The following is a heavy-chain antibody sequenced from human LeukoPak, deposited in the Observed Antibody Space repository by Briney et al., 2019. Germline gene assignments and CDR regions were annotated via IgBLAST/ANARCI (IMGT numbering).Heavy chain of an antibody. V-gene: IGHV4-59*01. J-gene: IGHJ3*02. CDR1: GGSISSYY. CDR3: ARGPDAFDI. CDR2: IYYSGST. Sequence: PSETLSLTCTVSGGSISSYYWSWIRQPPGKGLEWIGYIYYSGSTNYNPSLKSRVTISVDTSKNQFSLKLSSVTAVDTAVYYCARGPDAFDIWGQGTMVTVSS.